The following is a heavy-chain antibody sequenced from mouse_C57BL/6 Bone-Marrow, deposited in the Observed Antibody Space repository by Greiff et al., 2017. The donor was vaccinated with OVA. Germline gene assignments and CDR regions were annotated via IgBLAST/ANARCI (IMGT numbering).Heavy chain of an antibody. CDR3: AREVVRGYFDY. V-gene: IGHV5-4*01. J-gene: IGHJ2*01. Sequence: EVQWVESGGGLVKPGGSLKLSCAASGFTFSSYAMSWVRQTPEKRLEWVATISDGGSYTYYPDNVKGRFTISRDNAKNNLYLQMSHLKSEDTAMYYCAREVVRGYFDYWGQGTTLTVSS. D-gene: IGHD1-1*02. CDR1: GFTFSSYA. CDR2: ISDGGSYT.